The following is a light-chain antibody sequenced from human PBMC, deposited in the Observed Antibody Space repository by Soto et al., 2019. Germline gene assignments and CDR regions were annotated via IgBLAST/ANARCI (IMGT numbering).Light chain of an antibody. J-gene: IGLJ3*02. CDR3: CSYAGTYWV. CDR1: SNDVGGYNY. V-gene: IGLV2-11*01. CDR2: DVS. Sequence: QSVLTQPRSVSGSPGQSVTISCTGTSNDVGGYNYVSWFQQHPSKVPKLMVYDVSYRPSGVPDRFSGSKSGNTASLTISGLQADDEGDYYCCSYAGTYWVFGGGTQLTVL.